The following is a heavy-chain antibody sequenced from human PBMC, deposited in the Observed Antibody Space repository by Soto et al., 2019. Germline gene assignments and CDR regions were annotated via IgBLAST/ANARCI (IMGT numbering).Heavy chain of an antibody. V-gene: IGHV2-5*01. D-gene: IGHD2-8*02. J-gene: IGHJ5*02. CDR2: IYWHDDK. CDR1: GFSLRNRGVG. Sequence: SGPTLANPTQTLTLTCPCSGFSLRNRGVGGGWIRQPPGKAREWLEVIYWHDDKRYSPSLKSRLTITNDTSKHQVVLTITNMDPVDTAKYYLAHTAGGEFQSWGQGTLVTVSS. CDR3: AHTAGGEFQS.